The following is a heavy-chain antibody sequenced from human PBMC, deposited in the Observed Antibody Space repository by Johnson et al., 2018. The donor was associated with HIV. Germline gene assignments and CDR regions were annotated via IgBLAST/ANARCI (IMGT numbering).Heavy chain of an antibody. CDR3: GMSGVEDAAFDI. CDR1: GFTFSDYA. D-gene: IGHD7-27*01. V-gene: IGHV3-30*04. CDR2: ISYDGSNK. Sequence: QVQLVESGGGVVQPGRSLRLSCAASGFTFSDYAMHWVRQAPGKGLEWVAVISYDGSNKYYADSVKGRFTISRDNSKNTLYLQMYSLRAEDTAVFYCGMSGVEDAAFDIWGQGTMVTVSS. J-gene: IGHJ3*02.